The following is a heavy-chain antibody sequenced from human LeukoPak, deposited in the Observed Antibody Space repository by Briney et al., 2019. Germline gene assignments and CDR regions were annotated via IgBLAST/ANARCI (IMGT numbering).Heavy chain of an antibody. V-gene: IGHV1-69*01. Sequence: SVKVSCKASGGTFSSYAISWVRQAPGQGLEWMGGIIPIFGTANYAQRFQGRVTITADESTSTAYMELSSLRSEDTAVYYCARDSPTKSHSIAAAGTDYYYYGMDVWGQGTTVTVSS. CDR2: IIPIFGTA. CDR1: GGTFSSYA. D-gene: IGHD6-13*01. CDR3: ARDSPTKSHSIAAAGTDYYYYGMDV. J-gene: IGHJ6*02.